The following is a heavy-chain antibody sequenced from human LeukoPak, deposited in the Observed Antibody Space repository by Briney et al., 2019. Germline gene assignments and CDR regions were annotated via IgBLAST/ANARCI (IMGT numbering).Heavy chain of an antibody. Sequence: GASVKVSCKASGYMFTDYYMHWVRQAPGQGLEWMGWINPKSGGTEYAQKFQGRVTMTRDTSISTAYMELSRLRSDDTAVYYCARDEVLPWFGDLDVWGKGTTVTVSS. D-gene: IGHD3-10*01. CDR3: ARDEVLPWFGDLDV. CDR2: INPKSGGT. J-gene: IGHJ6*04. V-gene: IGHV1-2*02. CDR1: GYMFTDYY.